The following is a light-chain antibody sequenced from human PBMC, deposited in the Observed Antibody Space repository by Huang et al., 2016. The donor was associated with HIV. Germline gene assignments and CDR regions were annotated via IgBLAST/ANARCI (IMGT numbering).Light chain of an antibody. J-gene: IGKJ3*01. CDR3: QQYNDFRST. CDR2: AAS. CDR1: QIVSSP. Sequence: ETVMTQSPVTLSVSPGDRASLSCSSQIVSSPLAWYQQKPGQAPRLLIYAASTRATGVPARFSGSGAGTEFTLTISTLQSEDSAVYYCQQYNDFRSTFGPGTRVEIK. V-gene: IGKV3-15*01.